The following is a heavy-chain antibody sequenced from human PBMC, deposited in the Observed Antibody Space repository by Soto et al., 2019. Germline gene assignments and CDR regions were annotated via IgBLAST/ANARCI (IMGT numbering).Heavy chain of an antibody. J-gene: IGHJ4*02. D-gene: IGHD3-22*01. Sequence: LGLSCAASGFTFSSYCMHWVRQAPGKGLEWVAVISYDGSNKYYADSVKGRFTISRDNSKNTLYLQMNSLRAEDTAVYYCAKSQFTMIVDFDYWGQGTLVTVSS. CDR1: GFTFSSYC. CDR3: AKSQFTMIVDFDY. V-gene: IGHV3-30*18. CDR2: ISYDGSNK.